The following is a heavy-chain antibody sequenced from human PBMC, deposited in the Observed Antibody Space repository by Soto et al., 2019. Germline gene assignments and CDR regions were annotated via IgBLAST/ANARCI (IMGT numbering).Heavy chain of an antibody. CDR1: GFTFSSYS. V-gene: IGHV3-21*01. CDR3: ARDGGLDILPGIYIARYYFDY. D-gene: IGHD3-9*01. J-gene: IGHJ4*02. Sequence: EVQLVESGAGLVKPGGSLRLSCAASGFTFSSYSMNWLRQAPGKGLALVSSIRSSSSDIYYAASVKGRFTISRANAKNSLYLQMNRLKAEDTGVYYYARDGGLDILPGIYIARYYFDYWGQGTLVTFSS. CDR2: IRSSSSDI.